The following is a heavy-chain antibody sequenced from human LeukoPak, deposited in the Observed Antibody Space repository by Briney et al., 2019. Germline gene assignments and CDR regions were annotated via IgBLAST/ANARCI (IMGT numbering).Heavy chain of an antibody. CDR3: ARIIGAFGTYRYDS. CDR2: INQEGSER. V-gene: IGHV3-7*01. J-gene: IGHJ4*02. D-gene: IGHD3-16*02. CDR1: GFIFSSYW. Sequence: PGGSLRLSCEVSGFIFSSYWMSWVRLAPGKGLEWVGNINQEGSERNHGDSVKGRFTISRDNAENSLYLQMNSLRAEDTAVYYCARIIGAFGTYRYDSWGQGTLVSVSS.